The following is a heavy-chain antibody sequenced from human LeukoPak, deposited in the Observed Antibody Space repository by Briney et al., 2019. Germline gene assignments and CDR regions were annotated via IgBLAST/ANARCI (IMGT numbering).Heavy chain of an antibody. CDR3: ARVALDSSGDNYGQGAFDY. Sequence: QPGGTLRLSCAASGFTFSRYEMNWVRQAPGKGLEWLSYITGSCRTIFYGDSVKGRFTISRDNANNSLYLQINSLRAEDTALYYCARVALDSSGDNYGQGAFDYWGQGTLVTV. J-gene: IGHJ4*02. V-gene: IGHV3-48*03. D-gene: IGHD6-19*01. CDR1: GFTFSRYE. CDR2: ITGSCRTI.